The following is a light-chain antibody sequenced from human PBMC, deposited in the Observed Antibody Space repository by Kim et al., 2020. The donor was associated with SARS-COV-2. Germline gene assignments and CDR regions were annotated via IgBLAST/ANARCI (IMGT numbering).Light chain of an antibody. CDR3: QQYGRSPTT. Sequence: EVLLTQSPGTLSLSPGERAILSCRASQSVSSSYLSWYQHKPGQSPRLLIHGASSRATGVPDRFSGGGSGTDFTLTITRLEPEDFAVYYCQQYGRSPTTFGQGTRLEIK. CDR1: QSVSSSY. CDR2: GAS. J-gene: IGKJ5*01. V-gene: IGKV3-20*01.